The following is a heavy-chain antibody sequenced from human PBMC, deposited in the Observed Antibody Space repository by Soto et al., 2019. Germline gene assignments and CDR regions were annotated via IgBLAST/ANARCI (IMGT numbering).Heavy chain of an antibody. V-gene: IGHV3-23*01. Sequence: LRLSCAASGFTFSSYAMSWVRQAPGKGLEWVSAISGSGGSTYYADSVKGRFTISRDNSKNTLYLQMNSLRAEDTAVYYCAKVGHDILTGYFSWYFDLWGRGTLVTVSS. CDR1: GFTFSSYA. J-gene: IGHJ2*01. CDR3: AKVGHDILTGYFSWYFDL. CDR2: ISGSGGST. D-gene: IGHD3-9*01.